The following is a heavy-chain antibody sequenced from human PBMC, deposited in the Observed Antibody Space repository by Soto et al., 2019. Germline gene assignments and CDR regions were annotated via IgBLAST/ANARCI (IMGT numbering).Heavy chain of an antibody. D-gene: IGHD4-17*01. CDR2: ISYDGSNK. J-gene: IGHJ6*02. Sequence: VGSLRLSCAASGFTFSSYAMHWVRQAPGKGLEWVAVISYDGSNKYYADPVKGRFTISRDNSKNTLYLQMNSLRAEDTAVYYCARESGRTTVDYYYGMDVWGQGTTVTVSS. CDR3: ARESGRTTVDYYYGMDV. CDR1: GFTFSSYA. V-gene: IGHV3-30-3*01.